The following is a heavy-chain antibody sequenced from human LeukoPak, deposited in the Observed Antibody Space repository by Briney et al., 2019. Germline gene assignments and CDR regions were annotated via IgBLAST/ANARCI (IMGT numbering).Heavy chain of an antibody. D-gene: IGHD1-1*01. CDR1: GFTFSSYS. CDR2: ISSSSSTI. CDR3: ARDYGTAETTLDY. J-gene: IGHJ4*02. V-gene: IGHV3-48*01. Sequence: PGGSLRLSCAASGFTFSSYSMNWVRQAPGKGLEWVSYISSSSSTIYYADPVKGRFTISRDNAKNSLYLQMNSLRAEDTAVYYCARDYGTAETTLDYWGQGTLVTVSS.